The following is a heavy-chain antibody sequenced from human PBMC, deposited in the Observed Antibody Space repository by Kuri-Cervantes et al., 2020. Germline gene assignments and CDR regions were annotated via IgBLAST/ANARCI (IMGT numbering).Heavy chain of an antibody. J-gene: IGHJ5*02. CDR1: GGSISSGGYY. CDR3: ARAPGDYGLEGNNWFDP. Sequence: SETLSLSCTVSGGSISSGGYYWSWFRQHPGKGLEWIGYIYHSGSTYYNPSLKSRVTISVDRSKNQFSLKLSSVTAADTAVYYCARAPGDYGLEGNNWFDPWGQGTLVTVSS. CDR2: IYHSGST. V-gene: IGHV4-30-2*01. D-gene: IGHD4-17*01.